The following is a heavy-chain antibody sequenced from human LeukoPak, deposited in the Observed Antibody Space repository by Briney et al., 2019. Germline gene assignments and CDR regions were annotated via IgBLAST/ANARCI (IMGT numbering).Heavy chain of an antibody. V-gene: IGHV3-30*03. D-gene: IGHD6-19*01. J-gene: IGHJ4*02. Sequence: GGSLTLSCAASGFTFSSYGMHWVHQAPGKGLEWVAVISYDGSNKYYADSVKGRFTISRDNSKNTLYLQMNSLRAEDTAVYYCARDGSGPFDYWGQGTLVTVSS. CDR1: GFTFSSYG. CDR2: ISYDGSNK. CDR3: ARDGSGPFDY.